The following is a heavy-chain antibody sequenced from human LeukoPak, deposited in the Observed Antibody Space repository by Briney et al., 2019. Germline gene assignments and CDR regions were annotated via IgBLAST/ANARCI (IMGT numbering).Heavy chain of an antibody. CDR2: IIPIFGTT. CDR3: ARGVFGADDVFDI. D-gene: IGHD3-10*01. CDR1: GGTFNNYP. Sequence: SVKVSCKASGGTFNNYPISWVRQAPGQGLEWMGGIIPIFGTTNYAPKFQGRVTFTADESTSTVYMELSSLRSEDTAVYYCARGVFGADDVFDIWGQGTMVTVSS. V-gene: IGHV1-69*13. J-gene: IGHJ3*02.